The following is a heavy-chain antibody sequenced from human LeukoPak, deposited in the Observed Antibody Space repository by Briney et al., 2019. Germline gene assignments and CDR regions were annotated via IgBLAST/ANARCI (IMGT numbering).Heavy chain of an antibody. J-gene: IGHJ6*03. V-gene: IGHV1-2*06. D-gene: IGHD3-10*01. CDR3: ARDEITMVRGFYMDV. CDR1: GYTFTGYH. Sequence: ASVKVSCKASGYTFTGYHMHWVRQAPGQGLEWMGRINPNSGGTNYAQKFQGRVTMTRDTSISTAYMELSRLRSDDTAVYYCARDEITMVRGFYMDVWGKGTTVTVSS. CDR2: INPNSGGT.